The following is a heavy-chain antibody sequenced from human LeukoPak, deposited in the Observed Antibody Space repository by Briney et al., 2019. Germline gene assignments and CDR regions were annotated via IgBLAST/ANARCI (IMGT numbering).Heavy chain of an antibody. D-gene: IGHD4-17*01. CDR1: GGSISTYY. CDR2: IYSSGST. J-gene: IGHJ4*02. Sequence: TSETLSLTCTVSGGSISTYYWNWIRQPPGKGLEWIGRIYSSGSTNYNPSLKSRVTMSVDTSNNQFSLKLSSVTAADTAVYYCAREYGDLDYWGQGTLVTVSS. CDR3: AREYGDLDY. V-gene: IGHV4-4*07.